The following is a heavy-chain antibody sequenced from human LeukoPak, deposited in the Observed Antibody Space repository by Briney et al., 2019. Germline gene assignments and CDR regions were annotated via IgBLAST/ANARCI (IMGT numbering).Heavy chain of an antibody. CDR1: GFTFGDYA. V-gene: IGHV3-49*03. J-gene: IGHJ4*02. CDR2: IRSIAYGGTT. Sequence: PGGSLRLSCTASGFTFGDYAMSWFRQAPGKGLEWVGFIRSIAYGGTTEYAASVKDRFTISRDDSKSIASLQMNSLKIEDTAVYYCTRDLYGSGSNSYFDYWGQGTLVTVSS. D-gene: IGHD3-10*01. CDR3: TRDLYGSGSNSYFDY.